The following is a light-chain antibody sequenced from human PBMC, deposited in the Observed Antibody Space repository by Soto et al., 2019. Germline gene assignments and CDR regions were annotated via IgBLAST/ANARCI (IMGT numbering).Light chain of an antibody. V-gene: IGKV3-20*01. J-gene: IGKJ2*01. Sequence: EIVSTQSPGTLSLSPGERATLSCRASQSVSSSYLAWYQQKPGQAPRLLIYGASSRATGIPDRFSGSGSGTDLTLTISRLEPEDFAVCYCQQYGRSTRGTFGQGPKLE. CDR2: GAS. CDR3: QQYGRSTRGT. CDR1: QSVSSSY.